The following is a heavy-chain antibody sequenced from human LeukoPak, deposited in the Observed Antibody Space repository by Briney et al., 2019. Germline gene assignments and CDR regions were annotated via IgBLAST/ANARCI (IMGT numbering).Heavy chain of an antibody. CDR1: GFTFSSYW. J-gene: IGHJ4*02. CDR3: ARDMITFGGVIVEKDY. V-gene: IGHV3-7*01. Sequence: GGSLRLPCAASGFTFSSYWMSWVRQAPGKGLEWVANIKQDGSEKYYVDSVKGRFTISRDNAKNSLYLQMNSLRAEDTAVYYCARDMITFGGVIVEKDYWGQGTLVTVSS. D-gene: IGHD3-16*02. CDR2: IKQDGSEK.